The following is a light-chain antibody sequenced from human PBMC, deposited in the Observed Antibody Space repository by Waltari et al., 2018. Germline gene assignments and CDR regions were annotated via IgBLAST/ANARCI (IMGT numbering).Light chain of an antibody. CDR3: QQYNSYSS. V-gene: IGKV1-5*01. CDR2: DVS. Sequence: IQVTQSPSSLSASVGDRVTITCRASQSISRWLAWYRQKPGKAPKLLIYDVSSLESGVPSRFSGGGSGTEFTLTISDLQPDDFATYYCQQYNSYSSFGQGTKLEI. CDR1: QSISRW. J-gene: IGKJ2*01.